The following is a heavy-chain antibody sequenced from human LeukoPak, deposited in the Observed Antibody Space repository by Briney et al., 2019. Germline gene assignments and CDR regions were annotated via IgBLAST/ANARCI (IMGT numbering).Heavy chain of an antibody. Sequence: PGGSLRLSCAASGFTVSSNYMSWVRQAPGKGLEWVSVIYSGGSTYYADSVKGRFTISRDNAKNSLYLQMNSLRAEDTAVYYCARDRPLDYGDYVGAFDIWGQGTMVTVSS. D-gene: IGHD4-17*01. CDR2: IYSGGST. J-gene: IGHJ3*02. CDR3: ARDRPLDYGDYVGAFDI. V-gene: IGHV3-53*01. CDR1: GFTVSSNY.